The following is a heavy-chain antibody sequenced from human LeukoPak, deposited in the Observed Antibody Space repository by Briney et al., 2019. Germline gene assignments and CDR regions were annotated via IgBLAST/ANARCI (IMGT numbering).Heavy chain of an antibody. V-gene: IGHV3-30*02. D-gene: IGHD2-21*01. CDR1: GFTFSNYG. CDR3: EKSVVVIAMFAFDM. J-gene: IGHJ3*02. CDR2: IRYDGSNK. Sequence: GGSLRLSCAASGFTFSNYGMHWVRQAPGKGLEWVAFIRYDGSNKYYADSVKGRFTISRDNSKNTLYLQMNSLRPEDTAVYCCEKSVVVIAMFAFDMWGQGQVVTVSS.